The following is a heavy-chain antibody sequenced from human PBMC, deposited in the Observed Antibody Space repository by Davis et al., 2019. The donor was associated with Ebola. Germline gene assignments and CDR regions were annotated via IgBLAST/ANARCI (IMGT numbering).Heavy chain of an antibody. CDR3: ATDRPGYSSGNWYFDL. Sequence: ASVKVSCKVSGYTLTELSMHWVRQAPGKGLEWMGGFDPEDGETIYAQKFQGRVTMTEDTSTDTAYMELSSLRSEDTAVYYCATDRPGYSSGNWYFDLWGRGTLVTVSS. D-gene: IGHD6-19*01. V-gene: IGHV1-24*01. CDR2: FDPEDGET. CDR1: GYTLTELS. J-gene: IGHJ2*01.